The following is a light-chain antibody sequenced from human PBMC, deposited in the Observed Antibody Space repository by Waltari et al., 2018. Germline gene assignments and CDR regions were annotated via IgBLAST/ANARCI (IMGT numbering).Light chain of an antibody. J-gene: IGKJ3*01. Sequence: DIQMTQSPSTLSASVGDRVTITCPASQNINSCFAWYQQKPGKAPKLLIYKASSLETGVPSRFSGSESGTEFTLTINSLQPDDFATYYCQQYNSYHIFTFGPGTKVEI. V-gene: IGKV1-5*03. CDR1: QNINSC. CDR3: QQYNSYHIFT. CDR2: KAS.